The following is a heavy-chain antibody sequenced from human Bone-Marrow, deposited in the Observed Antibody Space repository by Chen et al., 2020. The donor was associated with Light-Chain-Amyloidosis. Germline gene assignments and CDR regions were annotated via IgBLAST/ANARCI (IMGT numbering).Heavy chain of an antibody. V-gene: IGHV3-7*01. CDR1: GFTFSSYW. Sequence: EVQLVESGGGSVQPEGSLRLSCAASGFTFSSYWMTWVRQAPGKGLEWVANIKEDGSEKYYVDSVKGRFTISRDNARNSLYLQMNSLRAEDTAVYYCVRDRAVITTHEYFEHWGQGTLVTVSS. CDR2: IKEDGSEK. J-gene: IGHJ1*01. D-gene: IGHD3-22*01. CDR3: VRDRAVITTHEYFEH.